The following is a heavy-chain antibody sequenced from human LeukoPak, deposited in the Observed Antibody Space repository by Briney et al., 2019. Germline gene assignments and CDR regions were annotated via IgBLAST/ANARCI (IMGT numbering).Heavy chain of an antibody. CDR1: GFTVSNNY. Sequence: GGSLRLSCAAPGFTVSNNYMSWVRQAPGKGLEWVSVIYSGGSTYYADSVKGRFTISRDNSKNTLFLQMNSLRAEDTAVYYCARDLYGSGKDVRYYYHYGMDVWGQGTTVTVSS. CDR3: ARDLYGSGKDVRYYYHYGMDV. D-gene: IGHD3-10*01. V-gene: IGHV3-66*01. J-gene: IGHJ6*02. CDR2: IYSGGST.